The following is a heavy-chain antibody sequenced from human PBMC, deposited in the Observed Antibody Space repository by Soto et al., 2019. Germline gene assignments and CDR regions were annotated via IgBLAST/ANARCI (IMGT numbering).Heavy chain of an antibody. V-gene: IGHV3-30*18. D-gene: IGHD1-26*01. CDR2: ISYDGSNK. CDR1: GFTFSSYG. J-gene: IGHJ6*03. CDR3: AKDLKIRYDSGYYMDV. Sequence: GGSLRLSCAASGFTFSSYGMHWVRQAPGKGLEWVAVISYDGSNKYYADSVKGRFTISRDNSKNTLYLQMNSLRAEDTAVYYCAKDLKIRYDSGYYMDVWGKGTTVTVSS.